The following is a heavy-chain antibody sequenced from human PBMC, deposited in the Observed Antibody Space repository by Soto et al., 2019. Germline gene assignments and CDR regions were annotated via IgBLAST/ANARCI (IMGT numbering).Heavy chain of an antibody. V-gene: IGHV3-30-3*01. Sequence: PWGSLRLSCAASGFTFSAYGLHWVRQAPGKGLEWVALISYDVTDKTYADSVKGRFTISRDNSQNTLSLQMNSLGPEDTAVYYCARSIVPPVTRLIESWGHGILVSVSA. D-gene: IGHD3-16*02. J-gene: IGHJ4*01. CDR1: GFTFSAYG. CDR3: ARSIVPPVTRLIES. CDR2: ISYDVTDK.